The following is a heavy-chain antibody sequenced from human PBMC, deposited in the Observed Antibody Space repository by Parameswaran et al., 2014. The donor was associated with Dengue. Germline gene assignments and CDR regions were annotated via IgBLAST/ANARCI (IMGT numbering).Heavy chain of an antibody. J-gene: IGHJ4*02. D-gene: IGHD2-15*01. CDR2: INAGNGNT. Sequence: WVRQAPGQRLEWMGWINAGNGNTKYSQKFQGRVTITRDTSASTAYMELSSLRSEDTAVYYCARGGGYCSGGSCYSRRAFDYVGPGNPGHRLL. CDR3: ARGGGYCSGGSCYSRRAFDY. V-gene: IGHV1-3*01.